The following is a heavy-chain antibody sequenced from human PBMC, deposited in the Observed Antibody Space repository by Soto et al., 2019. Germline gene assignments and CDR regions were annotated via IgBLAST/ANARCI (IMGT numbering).Heavy chain of an antibody. CDR2: IYYSGST. CDR3: ARRVHGSGWEQYYFDY. Sequence: QLQLQESGPGLVKPSETLSLTCTVSGGSISSSSYYWGWIRQPPGKGLAWIGSIYYSGSTYYNPSLNSRFTISVDTSKNQFSLKLSSVTAADKSVYYCARRVHGSGWEQYYFDYWGRGTLVTVSS. D-gene: IGHD6-19*01. V-gene: IGHV4-39*01. CDR1: GGSISSSSYY. J-gene: IGHJ4*02.